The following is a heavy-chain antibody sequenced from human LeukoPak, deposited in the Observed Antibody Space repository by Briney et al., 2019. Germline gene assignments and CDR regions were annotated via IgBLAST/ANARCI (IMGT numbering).Heavy chain of an antibody. J-gene: IGHJ5*02. CDR3: ARHQYANNWFDP. CDR1: GDSVSRSSYV. CDR2: IYYSGST. V-gene: IGHV4-39*01. D-gene: IGHD2-8*01. Sequence: SETLSLTCTVSGDSVSRSSYVWGWIRQPPEKGLEWIVSIYYSGSTYYNPSLKRRVTISVDTSTNQLSLKLPTWTAAETAVYYCARHQYANNWFDPWGQGALVIVSS.